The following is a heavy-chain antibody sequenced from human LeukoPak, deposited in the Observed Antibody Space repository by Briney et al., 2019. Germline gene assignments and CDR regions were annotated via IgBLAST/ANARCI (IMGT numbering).Heavy chain of an antibody. CDR3: AKDMAAYYYASGNIDY. CDR1: GFTFDDYA. D-gene: IGHD3-10*01. CDR2: ISWDGGGT. V-gene: IGHV3-43D*03. Sequence: GGSLRLSCAASGFTFDDYAMHWVRQAPGRGLEWVSLISWDGGGTYYADTVKGRFTISRDNSKNSLYLQMNSLRAEDTALYYCAKDMAAYYYASGNIDYWGQGTLVTVSS. J-gene: IGHJ4*02.